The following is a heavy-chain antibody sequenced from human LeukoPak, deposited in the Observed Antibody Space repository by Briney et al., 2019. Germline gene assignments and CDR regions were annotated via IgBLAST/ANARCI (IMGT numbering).Heavy chain of an antibody. D-gene: IGHD3-16*01. CDR2: IIPIFGTA. V-gene: IGHV1-69*05. CDR3: TVSGGSYYYYYYMDV. J-gene: IGHJ6*03. CDR1: GGTFSSYA. Sequence: ASVKVSCKASGGTFSSYAISWVRQAPGQGLEWMGGIIPIFGTANYAQKFQGRVTITTDESTSTAYMELSSLRSEDTAVYYCTVSGGSYYYYYYMDVWGKGTTVTVS.